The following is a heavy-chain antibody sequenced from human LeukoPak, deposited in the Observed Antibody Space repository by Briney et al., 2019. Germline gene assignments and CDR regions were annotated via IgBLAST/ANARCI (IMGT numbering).Heavy chain of an antibody. CDR1: GFTFSSYS. Sequence: AGGSLRLSCAASGFTFSSYSMKWVRQAPGKGLEWVSSISSSSYIYYADSVKGRFTISRDNAKNSLYLQMNSLRAEDTAVYYCAMGRDGYNYVNYWGQGTLVTVSS. CDR2: ISSSSYI. V-gene: IGHV3-21*01. J-gene: IGHJ4*02. D-gene: IGHD5-24*01. CDR3: AMGRDGYNYVNY.